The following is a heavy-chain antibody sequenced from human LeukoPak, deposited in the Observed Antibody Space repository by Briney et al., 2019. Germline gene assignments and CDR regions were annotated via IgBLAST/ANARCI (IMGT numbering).Heavy chain of an antibody. Sequence: GASVKVSCKASGYTFTGYYMHGVRQAPGQGLEWMGWINPNSGGTNYAQKFQGRVTMTRDTSISTAYMELSRLRSDDTAVYYCARGPARMITFGGVIDPIGYWGQGTLVTVSS. V-gene: IGHV1-2*02. CDR3: ARGPARMITFGGVIDPIGY. CDR1: GYTFTGYY. J-gene: IGHJ4*02. D-gene: IGHD3-16*02. CDR2: INPNSGGT.